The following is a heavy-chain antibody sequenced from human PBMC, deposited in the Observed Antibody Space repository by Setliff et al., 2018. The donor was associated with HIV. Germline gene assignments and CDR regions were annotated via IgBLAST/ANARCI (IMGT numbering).Heavy chain of an antibody. CDR2: IKQDGSEK. CDR1: GFTFSSHW. J-gene: IGHJ4*02. D-gene: IGHD3-10*01. CDR3: ARVRLYNNALDY. V-gene: IGHV3-7*01. Sequence: GGSLRLSCAASGFTFSSHWMSWIRQAPGKGLEWVASIKQDGSEKYFVDSVKGRFTISRDNAKDSMFLQMNSLRGEDTAVYYCARVRLYNNALDYWGQGTLVTVSS.